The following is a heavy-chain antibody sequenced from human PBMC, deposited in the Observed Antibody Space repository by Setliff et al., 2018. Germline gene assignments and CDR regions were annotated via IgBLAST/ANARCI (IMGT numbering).Heavy chain of an antibody. J-gene: IGHJ3*01. D-gene: IGHD6-13*01. CDR3: ARDHLRSSSWRPDVFDV. V-gene: IGHV1-18*01. CDR1: GYTFSRNY. CDR2: ISGYNGHK. Sequence: ASVKVSCKAYGYTFSRNYITWVRQAPGRGLDWMGWISGYNGHKEYAQKFRHKFTMTTDTSTSTAYMELRSLIFDDTAIYYCARDHLRSSSWRPDVFDVWCQGTMVTVSS.